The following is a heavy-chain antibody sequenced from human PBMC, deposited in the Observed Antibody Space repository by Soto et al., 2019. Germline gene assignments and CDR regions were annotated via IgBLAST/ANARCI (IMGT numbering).Heavy chain of an antibody. CDR2: ISRYGDFT. J-gene: IGHJ4*02. Sequence: EVQLLESGGDLIQPGGSLRLSCAASGFTFNIYVMAWVRQAPGKGLEWVSAISRYGDFTYYADSVEGRFTISRDNSKNTLYLQMNSLRAEDTALYYCAKDRYLDHDSRGYLFDNWGQGTLVTFSS. CDR3: AKDRYLDHDSRGYLFDN. CDR1: GFTFNIYV. D-gene: IGHD3-22*01. V-gene: IGHV3-23*01.